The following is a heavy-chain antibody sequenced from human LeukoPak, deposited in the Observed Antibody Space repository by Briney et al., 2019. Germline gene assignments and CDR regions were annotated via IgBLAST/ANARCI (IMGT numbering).Heavy chain of an antibody. CDR1: GYTFTNYY. Sequence: ASVKVSCKASGYTFTNYYIHWVRQAPGQGLEYMGVISPRGGSTNYAQKFQGRVTMTRDTSTSTVYMELSSLRSEDTALYYCARAQSVSMIVVVPHLDYWGQGTLVTVSS. CDR2: ISPRGGST. CDR3: ARAQSVSMIVVVPHLDY. J-gene: IGHJ4*02. D-gene: IGHD3-22*01. V-gene: IGHV1-46*01.